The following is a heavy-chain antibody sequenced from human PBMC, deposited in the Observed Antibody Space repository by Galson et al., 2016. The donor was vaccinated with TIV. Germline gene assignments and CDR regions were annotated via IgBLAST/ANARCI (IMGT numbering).Heavy chain of an antibody. CDR3: AKMDSSGFDYVRRFDF. D-gene: IGHD3-22*01. CDR2: ISAGGGRT. V-gene: IGHV3-23*01. J-gene: IGHJ4*02. CDR1: GFTFSSFA. Sequence: SLRLSCAASGFTFSSFAVSWVRQAPGKGLEWVSGISAGGGRTNYADSVEGRFTISRDNPKNTLYLQMSSLRAEETAVYFCAKMDSSGFDYVRRFDFWGQGTLATVSS.